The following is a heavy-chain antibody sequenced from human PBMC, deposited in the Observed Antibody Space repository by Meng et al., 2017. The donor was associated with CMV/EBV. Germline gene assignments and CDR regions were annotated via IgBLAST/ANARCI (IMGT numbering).Heavy chain of an antibody. CDR2: ISSSSSTI. D-gene: IGHD2-2*01. Sequence: GESLKISCAASGFTFSSYSMNWVRQAPGKGLEWVSYISSSSSTIYYADSVKGRFTISRDNAKNSLYLQMNSLRAEDTAVYYCATNLNCSSTSCSRYFDYWGQGTLVTVSS. J-gene: IGHJ4*02. CDR3: ATNLNCSSTSCSRYFDY. V-gene: IGHV3-48*04. CDR1: GFTFSSYS.